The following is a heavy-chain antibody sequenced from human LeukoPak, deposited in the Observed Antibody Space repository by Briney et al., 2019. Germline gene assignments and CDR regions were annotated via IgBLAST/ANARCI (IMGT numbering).Heavy chain of an antibody. Sequence: TSETLSLTCAVYGGSFSGYYWSWIRQPPGKGLEWIGEINHSGSTNYNPSLKSRVTISVDTSKNQFSLKLSFVTAADTAVYYCARGRSYYYYGMDVWGQGTTVTVSS. CDR1: GGSFSGYY. CDR3: ARGRSYYYYGMDV. V-gene: IGHV4-34*01. CDR2: INHSGST. J-gene: IGHJ6*02.